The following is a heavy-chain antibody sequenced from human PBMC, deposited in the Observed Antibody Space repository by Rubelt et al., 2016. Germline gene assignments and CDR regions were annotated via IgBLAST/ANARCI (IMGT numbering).Heavy chain of an antibody. Sequence: EVQLLESGGGLVQPGGSLRLSCAASGFTFSDFNMNWVRQAPGKGLEWVSSISSTGTYQYFADSVKGRFTISSDNAKTSLYLQLNSLRAEDTAVYYCARGGHSDGLDYWGQGTLVTVSS. J-gene: IGHJ4*02. V-gene: IGHV3-21*01. CDR2: ISSTGTYQ. D-gene: IGHD2-21*02. CDR1: GFTFSDFN. CDR3: ARGGHSDGLDY.